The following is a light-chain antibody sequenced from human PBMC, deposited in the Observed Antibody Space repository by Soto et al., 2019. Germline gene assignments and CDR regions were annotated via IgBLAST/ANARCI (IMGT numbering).Light chain of an antibody. Sequence: DIHLTQSASFLSACVGDRVTITCRPSQAVPNNMAWYQQKPGKPPKLLIYEESTLHSGVPSRFSGRKSWTHFTLTIDSLQPEDFATYYCQQLKTYPRTFGGGTKVEIK. V-gene: IGKV1-9*01. J-gene: IGKJ4*01. CDR2: EES. CDR3: QQLKTYPRT. CDR1: QAVPNN.